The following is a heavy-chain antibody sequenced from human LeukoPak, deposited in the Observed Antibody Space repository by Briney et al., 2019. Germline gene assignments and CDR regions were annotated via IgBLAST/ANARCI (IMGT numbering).Heavy chain of an antibody. D-gene: IGHD3-16*02. J-gene: IGHJ4*02. CDR1: GYTFTGYY. CDR2: INPNSGGT. CDR3: ARDYGGLRLGELSLLTPGY. Sequence: ASVKVSCKASGYTFTGYYMHWVRQAPGQGLEWMGRINPNSGGTNYAQKFQGRVTMTRDTSISTAYMELSRLRSDDTAVYYCARDYGGLRLGELSLLTPGYWGQGTLVTVSS. V-gene: IGHV1-2*06.